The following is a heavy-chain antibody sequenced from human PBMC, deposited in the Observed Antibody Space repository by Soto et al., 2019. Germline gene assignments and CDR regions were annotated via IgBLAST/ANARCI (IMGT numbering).Heavy chain of an antibody. V-gene: IGHV1-69*01. CDR2: FIPMFNRP. CDR3: ARGQFHHVSNYYYALDV. CDR1: GGTFSSYA. J-gene: IGHJ6*02. Sequence: QVQLVQSGAEVKKPGSSVKVSCKASGGTFSSYAISWVRQAPGQGLEWMGGFIPMFNRPHSARKFQGRVKITADESTSKAYMDLSSLRSEDTAVYYCARGQFHHVSNYYYALDVWGQGTTVTVSS.